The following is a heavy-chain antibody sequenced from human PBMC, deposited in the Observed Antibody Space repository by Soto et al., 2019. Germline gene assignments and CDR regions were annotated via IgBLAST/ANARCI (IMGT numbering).Heavy chain of an antibody. J-gene: IGHJ5*02. D-gene: IGHD3-16*01. CDR1: GYTFTNYW. CDR2: IDPSDSYI. CDR3: ARSGIRGNWFDP. Sequence: EVQLVQSGAEVKKPGESLRISCKGSGYTFTNYWITWVRQMPGKGLEWMGTIDPSDSYINYSPSFQGHVTIAAAKSIITAYLQWNSLKASDTAMYYCARSGIRGNWFDPWGQGTLVTVSS. V-gene: IGHV5-10-1*01.